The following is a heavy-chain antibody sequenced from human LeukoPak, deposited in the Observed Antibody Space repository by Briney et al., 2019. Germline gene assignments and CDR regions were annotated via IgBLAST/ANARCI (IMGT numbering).Heavy chain of an antibody. J-gene: IGHJ4*02. Sequence: PSETLSLTCTVSGGSISSSSYYWGWIRQPPGKGLEWIGSIYYSGSTYYNPSLKSRVTISVDTSKNQFSLKLSSVTAADTAVYYCARLPYERTFDYWGQGTLVTVSS. CDR2: IYYSGST. CDR1: GGSISSSSYY. D-gene: IGHD3-3*01. V-gene: IGHV4-39*01. CDR3: ARLPYERTFDY.